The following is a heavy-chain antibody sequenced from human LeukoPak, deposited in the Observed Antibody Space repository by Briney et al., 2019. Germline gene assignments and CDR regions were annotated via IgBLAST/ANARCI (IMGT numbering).Heavy chain of an antibody. CDR3: ASIAVTTDYYYYGMDV. D-gene: IGHD4-17*01. J-gene: IGHJ6*04. Sequence: SVKVSCKASGGTFSSYAISWVRQAPGQGLEWMGGIIPIFGTANYAQKFQGRVTITADKSTSTAYMELSSLRSEDTAVYYCASIAVTTDYYYYGMDVWGEGTTVTVSS. CDR2: IIPIFGTA. V-gene: IGHV1-69*06. CDR1: GGTFSSYA.